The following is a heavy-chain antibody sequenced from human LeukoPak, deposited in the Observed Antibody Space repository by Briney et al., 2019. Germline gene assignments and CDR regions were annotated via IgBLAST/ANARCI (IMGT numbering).Heavy chain of an antibody. D-gene: IGHD1-1*01. V-gene: IGHV1-2*02. CDR2: INPNSGVT. CDR1: GYTFSGFY. CDR3: ARGEVMTGNDY. Sequence: VASVKVSCKASGYTFSGFYIHWVRQAPGQGLEWMGWINPNSGVTNYAQKLQGRVTITRDTSIDTAYMELSRLRSDDTAVYYCARGEVMTGNDYWGQGTLVTVSS. J-gene: IGHJ4*02.